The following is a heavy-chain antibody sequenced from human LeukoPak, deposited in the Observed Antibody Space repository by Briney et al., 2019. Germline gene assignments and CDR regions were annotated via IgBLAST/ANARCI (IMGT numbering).Heavy chain of an antibody. CDR3: AKLHYGGNYFDY. Sequence: HTGGSLRLSCAASGFTFDDYGMSWVRQAPGKGLEWVSLISWDGGSTYYADSVKGRFTISRDNSKNSLYLQMNSLRTEDTALYYCAKLHYGGNYFDYLGQGTLVTVSS. D-gene: IGHD4-23*01. CDR2: ISWDGGST. J-gene: IGHJ4*02. CDR1: GFTFDDYG. V-gene: IGHV3-43*02.